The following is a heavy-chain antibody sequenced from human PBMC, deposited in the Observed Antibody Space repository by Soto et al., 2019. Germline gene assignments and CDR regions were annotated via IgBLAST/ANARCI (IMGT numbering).Heavy chain of an antibody. CDR3: ARTAGDLDY. Sequence: QVQLVQSGAEVKKPGASVKVSCKTSGYTFTNYDINWVRQATGQGLEWMGWTNPKSGYTGSAQKFQGRVTMTRDSSIRTAYMELHSLTSDDTAVYYCARTAGDLDYWGQGTLITVSS. V-gene: IGHV1-8*01. J-gene: IGHJ4*02. CDR1: GYTFTNYD. D-gene: IGHD4-17*01. CDR2: TNPKSGYT.